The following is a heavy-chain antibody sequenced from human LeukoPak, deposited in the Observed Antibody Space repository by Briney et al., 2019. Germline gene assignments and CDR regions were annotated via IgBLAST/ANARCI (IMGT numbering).Heavy chain of an antibody. CDR3: ARVPNSITIFGVVMEKPYYYYMDV. D-gene: IGHD3-3*01. J-gene: IGHJ6*03. CDR2: INRNGGST. V-gene: IGHV3-20*04. CDR1: GFTFDDYG. Sequence: PGGSLRLSCAASGFTFDDYGMSWVRQAPGKGLEWVSGINRNGGSTGYAASVKGRFTISRDNAKNSLYLQMNSLRAEDTALYYCARVPNSITIFGVVMEKPYYYYMDVWGKGTTVTVSS.